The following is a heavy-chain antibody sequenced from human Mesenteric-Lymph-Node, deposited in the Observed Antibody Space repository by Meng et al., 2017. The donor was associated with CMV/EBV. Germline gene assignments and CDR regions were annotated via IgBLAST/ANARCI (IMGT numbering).Heavy chain of an antibody. V-gene: IGHV4-4*04. CDR1: SDPVKGSRW. D-gene: IGHD2/OR15-2a*01. CDR2: IYQDAGS. Sequence: CVIHSDPVKGSRWWSCVRQSPGQGLVWIGAIYQDAGSNYTPSLRVRVNMTIDDSRKHLSLRLRSVTAADTSMYYCPGIGNGGAWFHPCGQGILVTVSS. J-gene: IGHJ5*02. CDR3: PGIGNGGAWFHP.